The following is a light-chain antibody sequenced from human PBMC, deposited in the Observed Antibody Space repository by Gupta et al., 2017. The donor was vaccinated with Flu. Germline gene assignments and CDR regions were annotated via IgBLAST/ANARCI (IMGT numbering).Light chain of an antibody. Sequence: KVTISGSGSSSNIGNYYVSWYQQFSGAAPKVLIYDDNQRPSGIPDRFSGSKSGTSATLAINGLQAGDEADYYCATWDSSLSRWVFGGGTKLTVL. V-gene: IGLV1-51*01. CDR2: DDN. CDR1: SSNIGNYY. J-gene: IGLJ3*02. CDR3: ATWDSSLSRWV.